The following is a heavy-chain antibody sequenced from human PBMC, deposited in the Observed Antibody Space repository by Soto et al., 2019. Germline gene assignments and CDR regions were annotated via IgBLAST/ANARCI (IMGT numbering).Heavy chain of an antibody. Sequence: GGSLRLSCAASGFTFNAYTMHWVRQAPGKGLEWVSLISWDGGITYYGDSVKGRFTVSRDNSDNSLYLQMTSLRSDDTVFYYCAKDSYDILTGHKRYFHSWGQGT. CDR1: GFTFNAYT. D-gene: IGHD3-9*01. CDR2: ISWDGGIT. CDR3: AKDSYDILTGHKRYFHS. J-gene: IGHJ4*02. V-gene: IGHV3-43*01.